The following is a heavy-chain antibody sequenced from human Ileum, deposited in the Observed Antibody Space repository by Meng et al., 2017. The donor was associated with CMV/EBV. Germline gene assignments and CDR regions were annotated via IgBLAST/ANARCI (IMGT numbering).Heavy chain of an antibody. J-gene: IGHJ5*02. Sequence: SGLALSTTGVGVGWIHQPPGKALEWLALIYWDDDKRYSPSLKSRITITKDISKSQVVLTMTNMDPVDTATYYCAHRRGVGTTNWFDPWGQGTLVTVSS. V-gene: IGHV2-5*02. CDR2: IYWDDDK. D-gene: IGHD1-26*01. CDR1: GLALSTTGVG. CDR3: AHRRGVGTTNWFDP.